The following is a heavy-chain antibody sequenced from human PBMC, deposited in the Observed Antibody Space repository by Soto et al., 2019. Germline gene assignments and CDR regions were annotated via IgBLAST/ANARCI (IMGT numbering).Heavy chain of an antibody. D-gene: IGHD5-18*01. CDR2: INSDGSST. CDR1: GFTFNSYW. V-gene: IGHV3-74*01. J-gene: IGHJ6*02. Sequence: EVQLVESGGGLVQPGGSLRLSCAASGFTFNSYWMHWVRQAPGKGLVWVSRINSDGSSTSYADSVKGRFTISRDNAKNTLYLQMNSLRAEDTAVYYCASCTAMPDYDGMDVWGQGTTVTVSS. CDR3: ASCTAMPDYDGMDV.